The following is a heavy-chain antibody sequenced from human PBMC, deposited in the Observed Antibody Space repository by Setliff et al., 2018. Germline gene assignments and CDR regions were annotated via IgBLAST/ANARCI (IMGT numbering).Heavy chain of an antibody. D-gene: IGHD2-15*01. CDR3: ARTCSGSGCYAGLES. Sequence: GGSLRLSCAASVFTFSDYYMTWIRQAPGKGLECISYTSNTGITTYYADSVKGRFTISRDNSKNTLYLQMNSLRPEDTAVYYCARTCSGSGCYAGLESWGQGTPVTVSS. CDR2: TSNTGITT. J-gene: IGHJ4*02. V-gene: IGHV3-11*04. CDR1: VFTFSDYY.